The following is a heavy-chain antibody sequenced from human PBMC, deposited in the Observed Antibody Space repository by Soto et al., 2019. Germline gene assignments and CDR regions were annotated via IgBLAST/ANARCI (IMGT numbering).Heavy chain of an antibody. CDR2: IYYSGST. J-gene: IGHJ4*02. D-gene: IGHD3-3*01. Sequence: SETLSLTCTVSGGSISSYYWSWIRQPPGKGLEWIGYIYYSGSTNYNPSLKSRVTISVDTSKNQFSLKLSSVTAADTAVYYCARVLNYDFWSGYYTGVYYFDYWGQGTLVTVSS. V-gene: IGHV4-59*01. CDR3: ARVLNYDFWSGYYTGVYYFDY. CDR1: GGSISSYY.